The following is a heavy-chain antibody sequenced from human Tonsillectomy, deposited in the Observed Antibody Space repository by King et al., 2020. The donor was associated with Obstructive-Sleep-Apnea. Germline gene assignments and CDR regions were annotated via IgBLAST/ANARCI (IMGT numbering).Heavy chain of an antibody. V-gene: IGHV3-23*04. CDR1: GFTFSSYA. D-gene: IGHD3-10*01. CDR2: ISACGGST. CDR3: ANAPVLLWFGELIVDY. Sequence: VQLVESGGGLVQPGGSLRLSCAASGFTFSSYAMSWVRQAPGKGLEWVSAISACGGSTYYADSVKGRFTIARDNSKNTLYLQMNSLRAEDTAVYYCANAPVLLWFGELIVDYWGQGTLVTVSS. J-gene: IGHJ4*02.